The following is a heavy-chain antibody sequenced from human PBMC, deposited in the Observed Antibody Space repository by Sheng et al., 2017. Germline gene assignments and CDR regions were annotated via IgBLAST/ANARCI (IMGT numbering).Heavy chain of an antibody. V-gene: IGHV3-7*01. J-gene: IGHJ4*02. D-gene: IGHD3-10*01. CDR3: GREVRLLGAFDN. Sequence: EVQLVESGGGLVQPGGSLRLSCTVSGFTFSTYWMTWVRQAPGKGLEWVANIKPDGSQGFYADSVKGRFIISRDNAKNSLYLQMHSLRPEDAAVYYCGREVRLLGAFDNWGQGTLVTV. CDR2: IKPDGSQG. CDR1: GFTFSTYW.